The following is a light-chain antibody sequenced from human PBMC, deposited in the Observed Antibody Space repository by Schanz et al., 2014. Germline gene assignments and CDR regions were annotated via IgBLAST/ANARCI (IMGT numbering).Light chain of an antibody. CDR2: DVG. Sequence: QSALTQPASVSGSPGQSITISCTGTSSDIGNYDYVSWYRQHPGKAPKLIIYDVGDRPSGVSNRFSGSKSGNTASLTISGLQAEDEADYYCTSYTSVSTWVFGGGTKLTVL. CDR1: SSDIGNYDY. CDR3: TSYTSVSTWV. J-gene: IGLJ3*02. V-gene: IGLV2-14*03.